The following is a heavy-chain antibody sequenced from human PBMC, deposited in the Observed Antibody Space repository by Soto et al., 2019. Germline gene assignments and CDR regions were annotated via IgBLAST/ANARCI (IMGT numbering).Heavy chain of an antibody. J-gene: IGHJ3*02. CDR1: GFTFSSYS. Sequence: EVQLVESGGGLVKPGGSLRLSCAASGFTFSSYSMNWVRQAPGKGLEWVSSISSSSSYIYYADSVKGRFTISRDNAKNSLHLQMNSLRAEDTAVYYCARGLRYSSGVDIWGQGTMVTVSS. V-gene: IGHV3-21*01. CDR3: ARGLRYSSGVDI. CDR2: ISSSSSYI. D-gene: IGHD6-19*01.